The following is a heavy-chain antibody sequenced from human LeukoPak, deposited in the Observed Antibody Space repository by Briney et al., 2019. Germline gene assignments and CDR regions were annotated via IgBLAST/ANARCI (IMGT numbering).Heavy chain of an antibody. CDR2: TSSDLNVK. CDR3: AREGYYGSGSPPSLYFDY. D-gene: IGHD3-10*01. J-gene: IGHJ4*02. Sequence: GGSLRLSCAASGFTFRNYVIHWVRQAPGKGPEWVAVTSSDLNVKLYADSVKGRFTISRDNSRSTLYLQMNSLRPEDTAIYYCAREGYYGSGSPPSLYFDYWGQGTLVTVSS. CDR1: GFTFRNYV. V-gene: IGHV3-30-3*01.